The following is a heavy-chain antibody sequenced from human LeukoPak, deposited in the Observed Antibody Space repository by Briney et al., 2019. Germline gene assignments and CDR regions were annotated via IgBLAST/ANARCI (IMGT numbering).Heavy chain of an antibody. Sequence: PGGSLRLSCAASGFTFSSYSMNWVRQAPGKGLEWVSSISSSSSYIYYADSAKGRFTISRDNAKNSLYLQMNSLRAEDTAVYYCAREGVYYYGSGSFYFDYWGQGTLVTVSS. D-gene: IGHD3-10*01. CDR2: ISSSSSYI. V-gene: IGHV3-21*01. J-gene: IGHJ4*02. CDR3: AREGVYYYGSGSFYFDY. CDR1: GFTFSSYS.